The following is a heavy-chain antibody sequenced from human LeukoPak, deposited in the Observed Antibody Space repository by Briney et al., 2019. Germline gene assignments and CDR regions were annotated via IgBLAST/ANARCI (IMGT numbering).Heavy chain of an antibody. CDR1: GYTFTSYG. CDR2: ISAYNGNT. J-gene: IGHJ4*02. D-gene: IGHD6-19*01. CDR3: AREVTDLNTSWLVLDAYYFDY. Sequence: ASVKVSCKASGYTFTSYGISWVRQAPGQGLEWMGWISAYNGNTNYAQKLQGRVTMTTDTSTSTAYMELRSLRSDDTAVYYCAREVTDLNTSWLVLDAYYFDYWGQGTLVTVPS. V-gene: IGHV1-18*01.